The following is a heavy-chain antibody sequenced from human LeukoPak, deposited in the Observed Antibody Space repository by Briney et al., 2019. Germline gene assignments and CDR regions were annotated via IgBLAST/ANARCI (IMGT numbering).Heavy chain of an antibody. V-gene: IGHV3-30-3*01. Sequence: GRSLRLSCAASGFTFSSYAMHWVRQAPGKGLEWVAVISYDGSNKYYADSVKGRFTISRDNSKNTLYLQMNSLRAEDTAVYYCAREVLWFGELLQGYYFDYWGQGTLVTVSS. CDR2: ISYDGSNK. J-gene: IGHJ4*02. D-gene: IGHD3-10*01. CDR1: GFTFSSYA. CDR3: AREVLWFGELLQGYYFDY.